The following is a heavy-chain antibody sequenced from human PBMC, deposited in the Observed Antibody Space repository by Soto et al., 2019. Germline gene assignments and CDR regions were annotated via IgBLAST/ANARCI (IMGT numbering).Heavy chain of an antibody. V-gene: IGHV4-31*03. J-gene: IGHJ1*01. Sequence: QVQLQESGPGLVKSSQTLSLTCNVSGGSIRSGVYYWTWIRQHPGKGLEWIGNIHHSGSTFYNPSLNSRVSISVDTSKTQFSLKLSSVTAADTAVYFCVRGVLSWGQGTLVTVTS. CDR2: IHHSGST. CDR1: GGSIRSGVYY. D-gene: IGHD3-10*01. CDR3: VRGVLS.